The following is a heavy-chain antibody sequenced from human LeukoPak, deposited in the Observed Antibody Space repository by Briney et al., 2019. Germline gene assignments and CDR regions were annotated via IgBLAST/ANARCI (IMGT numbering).Heavy chain of an antibody. CDR1: GGSISSYSYY. CDR3: ARDLGSALGGYYSKYYFDY. CDR2: IYYSGST. Sequence: SETLSLTCTVSGGSISSYSYYWGWIRQPPGEGLEWIGSIYYSGSTYYNPSLKSRVTISADTSKNQFSLKLSSVTAADTAVYYCARDLGSALGGYYSKYYFDYWGQGTLVTVSS. V-gene: IGHV4-39*07. J-gene: IGHJ4*02. D-gene: IGHD3-22*01.